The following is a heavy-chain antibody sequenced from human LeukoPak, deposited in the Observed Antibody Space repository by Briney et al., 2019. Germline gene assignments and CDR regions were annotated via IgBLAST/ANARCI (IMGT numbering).Heavy chain of an antibody. V-gene: IGHV1-18*01. J-gene: IGHJ3*02. CDR3: ASGKGGSGWFDAFDI. CDR2: ISAYNGNT. Sequence: EASAKVSCKASGYTFTSYGIRWVRQAPGQGLEWMGWISAYNGNTNYAQKLQGRVTMTTDTSTSTAYMELRSLRSDDTAVYYCASGKGGSGWFDAFDIWGQGTMVTVSS. D-gene: IGHD6-19*01. CDR1: GYTFTSYG.